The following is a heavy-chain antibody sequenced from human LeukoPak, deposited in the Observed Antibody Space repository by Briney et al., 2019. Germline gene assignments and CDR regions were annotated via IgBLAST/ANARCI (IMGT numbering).Heavy chain of an antibody. CDR3: AGGQYYYDSSGYYPPVY. CDR2: IYYRGCT. V-gene: IGHV4-59*13. J-gene: IGHJ4*02. CDR1: GGSISSYY. Sequence: PSQTLSLPCTVSGGSISSYYWSWIRQPPGKGLEWIGYIYYRGCTNYNPSLKSRVTISVDTSKNQIYLKLSPVTAADTAVYYCAGGQYYYDSSGYYPPVYWGQGTLVTVSS. D-gene: IGHD3-22*01.